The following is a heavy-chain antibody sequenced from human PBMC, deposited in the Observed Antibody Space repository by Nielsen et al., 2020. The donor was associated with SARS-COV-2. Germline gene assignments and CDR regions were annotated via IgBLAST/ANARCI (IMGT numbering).Heavy chain of an antibody. CDR2: INAGNGNT. CDR3: AREGSDYGDYVFDY. CDR1: GYTFTSYA. V-gene: IGHV1-3*01. D-gene: IGHD4-17*01. J-gene: IGHJ4*02. Sequence: ASVKVSCKASGYTFTSYAMHWVRQAPGQRLEWMGWINAGNGNTKYSQKFQGRVTITRDTSASTAYMELSSPRSEDTAVYYCAREGSDYGDYVFDYWGQGTLVTVSS.